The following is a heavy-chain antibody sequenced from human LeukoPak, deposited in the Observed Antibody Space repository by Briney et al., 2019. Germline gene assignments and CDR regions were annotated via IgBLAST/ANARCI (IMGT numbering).Heavy chain of an antibody. CDR1: GGSFSGYY. Sequence: PSETLSLTCAVYGGSFSGYYWSWIRQPPGKGLEWIGEINHSGSTNYNPSLKSRVTISVDTSKNQFSLKLSSVTAADTAVYYCARKGRMVRGVLDYWGQGTLVTVSS. V-gene: IGHV4-34*01. CDR2: INHSGST. J-gene: IGHJ4*02. D-gene: IGHD3-10*01. CDR3: ARKGRMVRGVLDY.